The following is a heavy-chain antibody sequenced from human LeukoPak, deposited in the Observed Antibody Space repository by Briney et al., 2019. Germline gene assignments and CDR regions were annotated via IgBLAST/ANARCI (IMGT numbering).Heavy chain of an antibody. CDR2: ISYDGSNK. J-gene: IGHJ6*03. V-gene: IGHV3-30*03. CDR1: GFTFSSYS. D-gene: IGHD5-12*01. Sequence: GGSLRLSCAASGFTFSSYSMNWVRQAPGKGLEWVAVISYDGSNKFYADSVKGRFTISRDNSKNTLHLQMNSLRAEDTAVYYCARSLATSYYYMDVWGKGTTVTVSS. CDR3: ARSLATSYYYMDV.